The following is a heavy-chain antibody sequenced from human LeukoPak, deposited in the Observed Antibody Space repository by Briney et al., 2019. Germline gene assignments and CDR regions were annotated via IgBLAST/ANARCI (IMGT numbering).Heavy chain of an antibody. CDR3: ARAMIVVATYYFDY. V-gene: IGHV3-7*01. Sequence: PGGSLRLSCAASGFTFSSYWMSWVLQAPGKGLEWVANIKEDGSETYYVDSVRGRFTISRDNAKNSLYLQMNSLRAEDTAVYYCARAMIVVATYYFDYWGQGTLVTVSS. D-gene: IGHD3-22*01. J-gene: IGHJ4*02. CDR2: IKEDGSET. CDR1: GFTFSSYW.